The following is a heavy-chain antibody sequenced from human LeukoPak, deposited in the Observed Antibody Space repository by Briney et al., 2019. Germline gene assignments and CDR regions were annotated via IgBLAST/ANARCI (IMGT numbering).Heavy chain of an antibody. D-gene: IGHD3-10*01. CDR1: GYTFTSYA. CDR2: INACNGNT. J-gene: IGHJ4*02. V-gene: IGHV1-3*01. CDR3: ARDSYGSGSYYPY. Sequence: GASVKVSCKASGYTFTSYAMHWVRQAPGQRLEWMGWINACNGNTKYSQKFQGRVTITRDTSASTAYMELSSLRSEDTAVYYCARDSYGSGSYYPYWGQGTLVTVSS.